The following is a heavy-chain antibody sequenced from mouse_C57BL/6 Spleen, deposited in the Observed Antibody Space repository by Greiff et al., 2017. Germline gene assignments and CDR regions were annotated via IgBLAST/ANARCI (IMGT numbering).Heavy chain of an antibody. CDR2: ISSGGDYI. J-gene: IGHJ1*03. CDR1: GFTFSSYA. Sequence: EVKLVESGEGLVKPGGSLKLSCAASGFTFSSYAMSWVRQTPEKRLEWVAYISSGGDYIYYADTVKGRFTISRDDARNTLYLQMSSLKSEDTAMYYCTRDSNYWYFDVWGTGTTVTVSS. V-gene: IGHV5-9-1*02. D-gene: IGHD2-5*01. CDR3: TRDSNYWYFDV.